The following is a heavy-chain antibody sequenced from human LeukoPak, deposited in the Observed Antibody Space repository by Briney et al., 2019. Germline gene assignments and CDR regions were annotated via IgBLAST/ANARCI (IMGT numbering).Heavy chain of an antibody. V-gene: IGHV3-11*06. J-gene: IGHJ4*02. CDR1: GFTFSDYY. CDR2: ISSSSSYT. Sequence: PGGSLRLSCAASGFTFSDYYMSWIRQAPGKGLEWVSYISSSSSYTNYADSVKGRFTISRDNAKNSLYLQMNSLRAEDTAVYHCARDYLRGAIRGYFDYWGQGTLVTVSS. D-gene: IGHD3-10*01. CDR3: ARDYLRGAIRGYFDY.